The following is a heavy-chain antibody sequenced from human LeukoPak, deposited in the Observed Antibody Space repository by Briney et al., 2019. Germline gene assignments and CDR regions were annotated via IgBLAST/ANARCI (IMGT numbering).Heavy chain of an antibody. CDR2: INPNSGGT. CDR3: HYDILTGYNY. Sequence: GASVKVSCKASGYTFTSYDINWVRQATGQGLEWMGWINPNSGGTNYAQKFQGRVTMTRDTSISTAYMELSRLRSDDTAVYYCHYDILTGYNYWGQGTLVTVSS. CDR1: GYTFTSYD. J-gene: IGHJ4*02. D-gene: IGHD3-9*01. V-gene: IGHV1-2*02.